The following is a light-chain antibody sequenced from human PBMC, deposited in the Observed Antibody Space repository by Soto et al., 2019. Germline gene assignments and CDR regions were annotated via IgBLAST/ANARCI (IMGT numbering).Light chain of an antibody. CDR2: AAS. V-gene: IGKV1-17*01. Sequence: IQMTQSPSSLSASVGDRVTITCRASQGIRNDLGWYQQKPGKAPKLLIYAASSLQSGVPSRLSGSGSGTEFTLKICSMQHEDFANYYCQQLNSYTQTFGQGTKVDIK. J-gene: IGKJ1*01. CDR3: QQLNSYTQT. CDR1: QGIRND.